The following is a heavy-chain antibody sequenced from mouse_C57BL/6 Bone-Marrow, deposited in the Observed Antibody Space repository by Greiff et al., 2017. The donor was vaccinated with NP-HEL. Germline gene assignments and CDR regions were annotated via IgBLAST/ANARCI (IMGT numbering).Heavy chain of an antibody. J-gene: IGHJ3*01. Sequence: QVQLQQPGAELVRPGTSVKLSCKASGYTFTSYWMPWVQPRPGPGLEWIGVIDPSDSYTNYNQKFKGKATLTVDTSSSTAYMQLSSLTSEDSAVYYCARATGAYWGQGTLVTVSA. V-gene: IGHV1-59*01. CDR1: GYTFTSYW. CDR3: ARATGAY. D-gene: IGHD1-2*01. CDR2: IDPSDSYT.